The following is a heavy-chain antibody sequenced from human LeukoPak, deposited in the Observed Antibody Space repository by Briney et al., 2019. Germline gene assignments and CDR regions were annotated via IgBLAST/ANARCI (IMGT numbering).Heavy chain of an antibody. CDR2: ISGSGGST. D-gene: IGHD2-21*01. V-gene: IGHV3-23*01. J-gene: IGHJ4*02. CDR1: GFTFSSYA. Sequence: GGSLRLSCAASGFTFSSYAMSWVRQAPGKGLEWVSAISGSGGSTYYADSVKGRFTISRDNSKNTLYLQMNSLRAEDTAVYYCAKGKHCGGDCYPWYFDYWGQGTLVTVSS. CDR3: AKGKHCGGDCYPWYFDY.